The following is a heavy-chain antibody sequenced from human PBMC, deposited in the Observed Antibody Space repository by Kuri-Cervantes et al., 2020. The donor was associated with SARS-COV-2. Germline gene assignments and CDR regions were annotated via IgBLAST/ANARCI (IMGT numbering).Heavy chain of an antibody. V-gene: IGHV3-23*01. D-gene: IGHD5-12*01. J-gene: IGHJ6*02. CDR2: ISGSGGST. CDR1: GFTFSSYA. Sequence: LSLTCAASGFTFSSYAMSWVRQAPGKGLEWVSAISGSGGSTYYADSVKGRFTISRDNSKNTLYLQMNSLRAEDTAVYYCAKGMVDKIYYYYGMDVWGQGTTVTVSS. CDR3: AKGMVDKIYYYYGMDV.